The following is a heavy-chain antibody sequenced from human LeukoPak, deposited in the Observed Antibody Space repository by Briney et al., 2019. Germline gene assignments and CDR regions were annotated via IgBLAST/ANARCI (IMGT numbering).Heavy chain of an antibody. CDR1: GGSISSGGYS. D-gene: IGHD6-13*01. V-gene: IGHV4-30-2*01. CDR2: IYHSGSA. J-gene: IGHJ4*02. Sequence: SETLSLTCAVSGGSISSGGYSWSWIRQPPGKGLEWIGYIYHSGSAYYNPSLKSRVTISVDRSKNQFSLKLSSVTAADTAVYYCARERQQLVHGHVASYFDYWGQGTLVTVSS. CDR3: ARERQQLVHGHVASYFDY.